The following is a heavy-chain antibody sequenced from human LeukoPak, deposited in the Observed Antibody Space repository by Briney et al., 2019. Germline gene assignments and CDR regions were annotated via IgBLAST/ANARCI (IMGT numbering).Heavy chain of an antibody. Sequence: ASVKVSCKASGYTFTSYYMHWVRHAPGQGLEWMGIINPSGGSTSYAQKFQRRVTMTRDTSTSTVYMELSSLRSEDTAVYYCARDWSYGDYSGYWGQGTLVTVSS. J-gene: IGHJ4*02. CDR2: INPSGGST. V-gene: IGHV1-46*01. D-gene: IGHD1-26*01. CDR3: ARDWSYGDYSGY. CDR1: GYTFTSYY.